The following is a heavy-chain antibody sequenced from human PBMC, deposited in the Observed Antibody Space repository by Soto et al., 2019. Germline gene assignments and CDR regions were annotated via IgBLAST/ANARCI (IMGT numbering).Heavy chain of an antibody. D-gene: IGHD5-12*01. CDR3: ARGGRWLPTIYYFDY. J-gene: IGHJ4*02. V-gene: IGHV4-34*01. CDR2: INHSGST. CDR1: GGSFSGYY. Sequence: PSETLSLTCAVYGGSFSGYYWSWIRQPPGKGLEWIGEINHSGSTNYNPSLKSRVTISVDTSKNQFSLKLSSVTAADTAVYYCARGGRWLPTIYYFDYWGQGTLVTVSS.